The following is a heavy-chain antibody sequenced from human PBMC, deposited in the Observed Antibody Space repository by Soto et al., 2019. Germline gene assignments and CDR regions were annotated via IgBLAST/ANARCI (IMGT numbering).Heavy chain of an antibody. V-gene: IGHV3-48*03. Sequence: GGSLRLSCAASGFTFSSYEMNWVRQAPGKGLEWVSYISSSGSTIYYADSVKGRFTISRDNSKNTLYLQMNSLRAEDTAVYYCAKKAVRGVYYNWFDPWGQGTLVTVSS. CDR2: ISSSGSTI. CDR3: AKKAVRGVYYNWFDP. J-gene: IGHJ5*02. D-gene: IGHD3-10*01. CDR1: GFTFSSYE.